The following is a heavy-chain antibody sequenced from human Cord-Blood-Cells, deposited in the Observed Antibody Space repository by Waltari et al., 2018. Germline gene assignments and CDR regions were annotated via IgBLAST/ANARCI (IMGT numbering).Heavy chain of an antibody. Sequence: QVQLQESGPGLVKPSETLSLTCTVSGGSISSYYWSWLRQTPGKGLEWIGYIYYSGSTNYNPSRKSRVTISVDTSKNQFSLKLSSVTAADTAVYYCARHPRYSGSINWFDPWGQGTLVTVSS. V-gene: IGHV4-59*08. CDR3: ARHPRYSGSINWFDP. CDR2: IYYSGST. D-gene: IGHD1-26*01. CDR1: GGSISSYY. J-gene: IGHJ5*02.